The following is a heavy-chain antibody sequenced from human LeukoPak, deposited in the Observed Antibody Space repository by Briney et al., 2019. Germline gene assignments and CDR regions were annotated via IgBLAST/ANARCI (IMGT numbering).Heavy chain of an antibody. D-gene: IGHD1-1*01. V-gene: IGHV3-23*01. CDR1: GFTFSSYA. J-gene: IGHJ4*02. Sequence: GGSLRLSCAASGFTFSSYAMSWVRQGPGKGLEWVSAISGSGGSTYYADSVKGRFTISRDNSKNTLYLQMKSLRAEDTAVYYCARVSPWKRMDHPFDYWGQGTLVTVSS. CDR2: ISGSGGST. CDR3: ARVSPWKRMDHPFDY.